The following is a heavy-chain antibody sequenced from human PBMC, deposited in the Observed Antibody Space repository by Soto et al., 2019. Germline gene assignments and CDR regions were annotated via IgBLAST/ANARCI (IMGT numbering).Heavy chain of an antibody. J-gene: IGHJ3*01. D-gene: IGHD3-22*01. CDR3: ARVHYDTTGYYDAFDV. CDR2: IYTSGRT. Sequence: SETLSLTCTVSNGSITSYYWTWIRQPARKGLEWIGRIYTSGRTNYNPSLKSRVTMSVATSKNQFSLKLRSVTAADTAVYYCARVHYDTTGYYDAFDVWGPGTMVT. V-gene: IGHV4-4*07. CDR1: NGSITSYY.